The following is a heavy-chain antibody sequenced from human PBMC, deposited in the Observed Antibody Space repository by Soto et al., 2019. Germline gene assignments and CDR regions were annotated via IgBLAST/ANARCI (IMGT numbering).Heavy chain of an antibody. CDR2: IYHSGST. CDR3: ARHQPNRLGDWFDP. Sequence: PSETLSLTCTVSGGSISGYYWIWIRQSPGKGLEWIGYIYHSGSTNYNPSLKSRVTISVDTSKNQFSLRLSSVTAADTAVYYCARHQPNRLGDWFDPWGQGTLVTVS. V-gene: IGHV4-59*08. J-gene: IGHJ5*02. D-gene: IGHD3-10*01. CDR1: GGSISGYY.